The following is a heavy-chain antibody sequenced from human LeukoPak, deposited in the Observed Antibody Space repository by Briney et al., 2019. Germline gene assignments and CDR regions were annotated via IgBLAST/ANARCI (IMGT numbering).Heavy chain of an antibody. CDR1: GFTFSSHG. V-gene: IGHV3-21*01. CDR2: ISDTAKYI. Sequence: GGSLRLSCAASGFTFSSHGMSWVRQAPGKGLEWVSYISDTAKYIYYADSVKGRFTISRDNAKNSLDLQMNSLRAEDTAVYYCARAASCGGDCYRHCEYWGQGPVVPVPT. J-gene: IGHJ4*02. CDR3: ARAASCGGDCYRHCEY. D-gene: IGHD2-21*02.